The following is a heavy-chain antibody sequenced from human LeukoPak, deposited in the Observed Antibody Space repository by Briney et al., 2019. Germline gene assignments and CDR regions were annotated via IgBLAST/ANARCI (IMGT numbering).Heavy chain of an antibody. CDR2: ISYTGST. J-gene: IGHJ4*01. CDR1: GGSISSYY. Sequence: PSETLSLTCTVSGGSISSYYWSWIRQPPGRGLEWIGYISYTGSTNYNPSLKSRVTLSIDTSKNQFSLKVTSVTAADTAVYYCARHPYGGPDYWGHGTLVTVSS. CDR3: ARHPYGGPDY. D-gene: IGHD2-21*01. V-gene: IGHV4-59*08.